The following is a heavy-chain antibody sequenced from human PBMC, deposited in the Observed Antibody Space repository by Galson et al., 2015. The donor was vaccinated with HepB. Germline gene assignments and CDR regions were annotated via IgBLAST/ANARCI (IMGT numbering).Heavy chain of an antibody. CDR3: ARGVWVVITNFDY. CDR2: ISSSSSTI. Sequence: SLRLSCAASGFTFSSYSMNWVRQAPGKGLEWVSYISSSSSTIYYADSVKGRFTISRDNAKNSLYPQMNSLRDEDTAVYYCARGVWVVITNFDYWGQGTLVTVSS. V-gene: IGHV3-48*02. D-gene: IGHD3-22*01. J-gene: IGHJ4*02. CDR1: GFTFSSYS.